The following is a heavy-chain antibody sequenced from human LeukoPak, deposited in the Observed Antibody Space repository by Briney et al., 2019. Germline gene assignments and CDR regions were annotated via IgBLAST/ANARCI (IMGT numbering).Heavy chain of an antibody. J-gene: IGHJ3*02. D-gene: IGHD5-18*01. CDR2: IYYSGST. V-gene: IGHV4-59*01. Sequence: SETLSLTCTVSGGSISSYYWSWIRQPPGKGLVWIGYIYYSGSTNYNPSLKSRVTISVDTSKNQFSLKLSSVTAADTAVYYCARAESGYSYGPDAFDIWGQGTMVTVSS. CDR3: ARAESGYSYGPDAFDI. CDR1: GGSISSYY.